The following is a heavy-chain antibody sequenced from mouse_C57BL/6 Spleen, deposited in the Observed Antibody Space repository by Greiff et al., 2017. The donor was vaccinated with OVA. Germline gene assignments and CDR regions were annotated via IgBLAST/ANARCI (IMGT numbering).Heavy chain of an antibody. V-gene: IGHV1-82*01. J-gene: IGHJ2*01. D-gene: IGHD2-3*01. Sequence: VQLQQSGPELVKPGASVKISCKASGYAFSSSWMNWVKQRPGKGLEWIGRIYPGDGDTNYNGKFKGKATLTADKSSSTAYMQLSSLTSEDSAVYFCAREGWLLPLGYWGQGTTLTVSS. CDR2: IYPGDGDT. CDR1: GYAFSSSW. CDR3: AREGWLLPLGY.